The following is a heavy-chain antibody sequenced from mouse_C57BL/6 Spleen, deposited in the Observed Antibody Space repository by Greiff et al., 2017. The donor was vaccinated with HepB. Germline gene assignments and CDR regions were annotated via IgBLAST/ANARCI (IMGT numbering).Heavy chain of an antibody. Sequence: VQLQQPGAELVKPGASVKMSCKASGYTFTSYWITWVKQRPGQGLEWIGDIYPGSGSTNYNEKFQSKATLTVDTSSSTAYMQLSSLTSEDSAVYYCARHSNYVNYAMDYWGQGTSVTGSS. V-gene: IGHV1-55*01. CDR3: ARHSNYVNYAMDY. D-gene: IGHD2-5*01. J-gene: IGHJ4*01. CDR1: GYTFTSYW. CDR2: IYPGSGST.